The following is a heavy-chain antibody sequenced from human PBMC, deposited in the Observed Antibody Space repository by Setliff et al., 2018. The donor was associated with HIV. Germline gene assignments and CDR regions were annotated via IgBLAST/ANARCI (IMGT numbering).Heavy chain of an antibody. Sequence: PSETLSLTCAVYGGSFSGFYWTWIRQPPGKGLEWIGDIDHIGRTNYNPSLKSQATISVYTTKNQFLLKLRSVTAADTAVYYCARGSYYDTSGYRPGYFDYWGQEALVTVSS. CDR2: IDHIGRT. CDR1: GGSFSGFY. CDR3: ARGSYYDTSGYRPGYFDY. J-gene: IGHJ4*02. D-gene: IGHD3-22*01. V-gene: IGHV4-34*01.